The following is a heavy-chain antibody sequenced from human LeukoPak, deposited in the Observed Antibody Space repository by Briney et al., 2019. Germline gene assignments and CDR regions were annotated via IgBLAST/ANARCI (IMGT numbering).Heavy chain of an antibody. V-gene: IGHV3-53*04. Sequence: GVSLRLSCAASGFSVNSNYMSWVRQAPGKGLEWVLVIYSGGSTYYADSVKGRFTTSRHISKNTLYLQMNSLRAENTAVYYCARAGPYDAFDIWGQGTMVTVSS. J-gene: IGHJ3*02. CDR3: ARAGPYDAFDI. D-gene: IGHD1-14*01. CDR1: GFSVNSNY. CDR2: IYSGGST.